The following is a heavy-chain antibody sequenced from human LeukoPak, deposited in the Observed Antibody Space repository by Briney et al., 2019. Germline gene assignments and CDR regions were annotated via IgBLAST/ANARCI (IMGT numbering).Heavy chain of an antibody. CDR3: APRGGDYGDYYGYYFDY. CDR2: ISGSGGST. Sequence: GGSLRLSCAASGFTFSSYAMSWVRQAPGKGLEWVSAISGSGGSTYYADSVKGRFTISRDNSKNTLYLQMNSLRAEDTAVYYCAPRGGDYGDYYGYYFDYWRQGTLVTVSS. V-gene: IGHV3-23*01. CDR1: GFTFSSYA. J-gene: IGHJ4*02. D-gene: IGHD4-17*01.